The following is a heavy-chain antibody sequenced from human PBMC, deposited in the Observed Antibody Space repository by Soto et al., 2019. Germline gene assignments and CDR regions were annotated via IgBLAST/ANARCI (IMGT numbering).Heavy chain of an antibody. J-gene: IGHJ4*02. CDR3: ATNIVATKMGAYYFDY. CDR2: ISSSSSYT. V-gene: IGHV3-11*06. Sequence: QVQLVESGGGLVKPGGSLRLSCAASGFTFSDYYMSWIRQAPGKGLEWVSYISSSSSYTNYADSVKGRFTISRDNAKNSLDLQMNSLRAEDTAVYYCATNIVATKMGAYYFDYWGQGTLVTVSS. CDR1: GFTFSDYY. D-gene: IGHD5-12*01.